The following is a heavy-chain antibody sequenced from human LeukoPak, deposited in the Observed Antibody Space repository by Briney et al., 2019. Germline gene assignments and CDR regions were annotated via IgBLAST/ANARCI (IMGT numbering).Heavy chain of an antibody. J-gene: IGHJ6*02. V-gene: IGHV4-31*03. Sequence: SETLSLTCTVSGGSISSGGYYWSWIRQHPGKGLEWIGYIYYSGSTYYNPSLKSRVTISVDTSKNQFSLKLSSVTAADTAVYYCARELRPLHFTGNYGMDVWGQGTTVTVSS. CDR3: ARELRPLHFTGNYGMDV. D-gene: IGHD4-17*01. CDR2: IYYSGST. CDR1: GGSISSGGYY.